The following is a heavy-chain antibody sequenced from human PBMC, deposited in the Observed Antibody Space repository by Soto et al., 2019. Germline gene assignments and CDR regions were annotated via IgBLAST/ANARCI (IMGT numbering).Heavy chain of an antibody. CDR2: IFSNDEK. Sequence: QVTLKESGPVLVKPTETLTLTCTVSGFSLSNARMGVSWIRQPPGKALEWLAHIFSNDEKSYSTSLKSRLTTPKTTSKTQVVLTMPNRDPVATATFYCARSRIAPGPSWSDPWGKGTLVTVSS. J-gene: IGHJ5*02. CDR3: ARSRIAPGPSWSDP. CDR1: GFSLSNARMG. V-gene: IGHV2-26*01. D-gene: IGHD6-13*01.